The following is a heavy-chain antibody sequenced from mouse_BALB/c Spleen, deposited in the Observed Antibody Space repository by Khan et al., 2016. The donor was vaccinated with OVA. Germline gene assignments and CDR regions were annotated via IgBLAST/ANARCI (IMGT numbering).Heavy chain of an antibody. CDR2: ISYGGST. D-gene: IGHD1-1*01. CDR3: ARKNYYGYAMDY. V-gene: IGHV3-2*02. J-gene: IGHJ4*01. Sequence: EVQLVETGPGLVKPSQSLSLTCTVTGYSITSDYAWDWIRQFPENKLEWMGYISYGGSTSYNPSLKSRTSITRDTSKNQFFLLLNSVTTEDTATDYGARKNYYGYAMDYWGQGTSVTVSS. CDR1: GYSITSDYA.